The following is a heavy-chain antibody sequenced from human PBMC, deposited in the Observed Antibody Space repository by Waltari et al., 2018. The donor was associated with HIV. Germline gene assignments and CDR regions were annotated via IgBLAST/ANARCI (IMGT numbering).Heavy chain of an antibody. CDR1: GFTFGSYW. CDR2: IKQDGSEK. CDR3: ARQLPPSYGMDV. J-gene: IGHJ6*02. Sequence: EVQLVESGGGLVQPGGSLRLSCAASGFTFGSYWMTWVRQAPGKGLEWVANIKQDGSEKYYVDSVRGRFTISRDNAKNSLYLQMNSLRADDTAVYYCARQLPPSYGMDVWGQGTTVTVSS. D-gene: IGHD2-2*01. V-gene: IGHV3-7*01.